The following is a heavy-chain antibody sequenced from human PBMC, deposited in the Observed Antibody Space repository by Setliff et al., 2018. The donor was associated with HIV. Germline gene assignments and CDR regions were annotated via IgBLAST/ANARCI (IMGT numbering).Heavy chain of an antibody. CDR1: GGSIGGFY. CDR3: ARVGPRRDGYNFYLIDY. CDR2: IYDTGST. J-gene: IGHJ4*02. D-gene: IGHD5-12*01. V-gene: IGHV4-4*07. Sequence: PSETLSLTCTVSGGSIGGFYWNWIRQSAGKGLQWIGRIYDTGSTNYNPSLKSRVTISVDTSKNQFSLKLSSVTAADTAVYYCARVGPRRDGYNFYLIDYWGQGTLVTVSS.